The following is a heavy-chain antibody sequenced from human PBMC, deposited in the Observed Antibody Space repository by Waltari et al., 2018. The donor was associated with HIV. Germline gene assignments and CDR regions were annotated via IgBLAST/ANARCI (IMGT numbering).Heavy chain of an antibody. CDR2: ISGYNGNT. J-gene: IGHJ6*02. D-gene: IGHD3-10*01. V-gene: IGHV1-18*04. CDR3: ARGVSIVRGVMIRGHMDV. Sequence: VQLVQSGAEMRKPGASGKVSSRASGYTFSAYTTRRVRQAPGQGLEWMGWISGYNGNTNDAQKFQGRVNMTTDTSTSTAHMELRSLRSDDTAVYYCARGVSIVRGVMIRGHMDVWGQGTTVTVSS. CDR1: GYTFSAYT.